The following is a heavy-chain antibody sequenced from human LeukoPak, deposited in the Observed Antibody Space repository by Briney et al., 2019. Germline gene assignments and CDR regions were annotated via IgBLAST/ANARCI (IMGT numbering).Heavy chain of an antibody. CDR1: GGTFSSYA. Sequence: SVKVSCKASGGTFSSYAISWVRQAPGQGLEWMGGIIPIFGTANYAQKFQGRVTITADESTSTAYMELSSLRSEDTAVYYCARVGFRNYEVVGWFDPWGQGTLVTVSS. CDR2: IIPIFGTA. V-gene: IGHV1-69*13. J-gene: IGHJ5*02. CDR3: ARVGFRNYEVVGWFDP. D-gene: IGHD4-11*01.